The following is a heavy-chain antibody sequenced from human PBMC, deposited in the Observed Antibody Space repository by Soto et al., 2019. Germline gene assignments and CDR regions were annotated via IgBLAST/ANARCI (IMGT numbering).Heavy chain of an antibody. J-gene: IGHJ4*02. V-gene: IGHV4-30-4*08. CDR2: IYYSGTT. CDR3: ARGGEAGHDY. Sequence: SETLSLTCTVSGGSIKVGGYYWGWIRQPPGKGLEWVATIYYSGTTYYNPSLKSRVTISVDTSRNQFSLNLTSVTAADTAVYYCARGGEAGHDYWGQGTLVTVSS. D-gene: IGHD2-21*01. CDR1: GGSIKVGGYY.